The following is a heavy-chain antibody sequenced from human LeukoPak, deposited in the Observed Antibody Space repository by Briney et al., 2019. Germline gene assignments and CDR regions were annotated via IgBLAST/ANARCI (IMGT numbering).Heavy chain of an antibody. V-gene: IGHV1-18*01. Sequence: EASVKVSCKASGYTFTSYGISWVRQAPGQGLEWIGWISAYNGNTNYAQKLQGRVTMTTDTSTSTAYMELRSLRSDDTAVYYCARDRTGNSLFDYWGQGTLVTVSS. D-gene: IGHD1-1*01. J-gene: IGHJ4*02. CDR3: ARDRTGNSLFDY. CDR1: GYTFTSYG. CDR2: ISAYNGNT.